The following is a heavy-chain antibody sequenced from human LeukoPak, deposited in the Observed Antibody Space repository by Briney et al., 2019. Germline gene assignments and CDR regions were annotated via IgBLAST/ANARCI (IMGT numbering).Heavy chain of an antibody. V-gene: IGHV3-23*01. CDR3: AKERYCSGGSCFHFSDS. CDR1: GFTFSIYV. CDR2: LSASGDIT. Sequence: PGGSLRLSCAASGFTFSIYVMSWVRQAPGKGLECVSALSASGDITYYADSVKGRFTVSRDNSKNTLYLQMNSLRAEDTAVYYCAKERYCSGGSCFHFSDSWGQGTLVTVSS. J-gene: IGHJ4*02. D-gene: IGHD2-15*01.